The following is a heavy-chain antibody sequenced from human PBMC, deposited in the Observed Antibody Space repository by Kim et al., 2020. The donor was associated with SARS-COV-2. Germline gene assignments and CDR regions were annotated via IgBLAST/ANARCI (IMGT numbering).Heavy chain of an antibody. CDR1: GFTFSSYA. Sequence: GGSLRLSCAASGFTFSSYAMHWVRQAPGKGLEWVAAISYDGSNKYYADSVKGRFTISRDNSKNTLYLQMNSLRAEDTAVYYCARGRGGSYYSVDYWGQGTLVTVSS. V-gene: IGHV3-30*04. CDR2: ISYDGSNK. J-gene: IGHJ4*02. D-gene: IGHD1-26*01. CDR3: ARGRGGSYYSVDY.